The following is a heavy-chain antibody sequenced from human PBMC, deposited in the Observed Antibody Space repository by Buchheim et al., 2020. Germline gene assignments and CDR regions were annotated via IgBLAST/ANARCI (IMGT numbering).Heavy chain of an antibody. J-gene: IGHJ6*02. V-gene: IGHV4-34*01. Sequence: QVQLQQWGAGLLKPSETLSLTCAVYGGSFSGYYWSWIRQPLGKGLEWIGEINHSGSTNYNPSLKSRVTISVDTSKNQFSLKLSSVTAADTAVYYCALVVGATWRYYYYGMDVWGQGTT. D-gene: IGHD1-26*01. CDR3: ALVVGATWRYYYYGMDV. CDR1: GGSFSGYY. CDR2: INHSGST.